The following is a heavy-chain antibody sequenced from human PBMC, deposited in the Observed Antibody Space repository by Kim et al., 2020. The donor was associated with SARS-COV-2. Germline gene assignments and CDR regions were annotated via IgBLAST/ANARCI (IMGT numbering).Heavy chain of an antibody. Sequence: GGSLRLSCAASGFTFGDYAMNWVRQSPGKGLEWVSSISSGDGSTYYADSVKGRFIISRDNSKNMLYLQMNNLRAEDTALYYCAKSQNLVRFYYYAMDVWGQGTTVPVSS. CDR1: GFTFGDYA. J-gene: IGHJ6*02. CDR3: AKSQNLVRFYYYAMDV. D-gene: IGHD2-8*02. CDR2: ISSGDGST. V-gene: IGHV3-23*01.